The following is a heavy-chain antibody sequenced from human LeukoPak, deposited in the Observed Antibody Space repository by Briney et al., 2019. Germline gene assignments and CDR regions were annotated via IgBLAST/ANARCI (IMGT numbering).Heavy chain of an antibody. CDR3: AREGVYCSSTSCYGILDYFDY. D-gene: IGHD2-2*01. V-gene: IGHV3-7*03. CDR1: GFTFSSYA. Sequence: PGGSLRLSCAASGFTFSSYAMSWVRQAPGKGLEWVANIKQDGSEKYYVDSVKGRFTISRDNAKNSLYLQMNSLRAEDTAVYYCAREGVYCSSTSCYGILDYFDYWGQGTLVTVSS. CDR2: IKQDGSEK. J-gene: IGHJ4*02.